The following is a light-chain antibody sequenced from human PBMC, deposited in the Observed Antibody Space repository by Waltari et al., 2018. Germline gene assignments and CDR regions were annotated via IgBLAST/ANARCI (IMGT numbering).Light chain of an antibody. J-gene: IGLJ2*01. Sequence: QSALTQHASVSGSPGQSISVSCTGTRRDIGGYTYVAWYQHYPGKAPKLMIYDLIKRPSGVSHRFSGSKSGNTASLTISGLQAEDEADYSCCSFSAISFVVFGGGTKLTVL. CDR1: RRDIGGYTY. V-gene: IGLV2-14*03. CDR2: DLI. CDR3: CSFSAISFVV.